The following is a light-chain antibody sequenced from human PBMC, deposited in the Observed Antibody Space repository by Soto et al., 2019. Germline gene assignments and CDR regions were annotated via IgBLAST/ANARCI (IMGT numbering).Light chain of an antibody. CDR3: SSYTTSSTLV. CDR1: SSDVGGYNY. Sequence: QSVLTQPASVSGSPGQSTTISCTGTSSDVGGYNYVSWYQQHPGKAPKLMIYDVSNRPSGVSNRFSGSKSGNTASLTISGLQAEDEAAYYCSSYTTSSTLVFGTGTKLTVL. J-gene: IGLJ1*01. V-gene: IGLV2-14*01. CDR2: DVS.